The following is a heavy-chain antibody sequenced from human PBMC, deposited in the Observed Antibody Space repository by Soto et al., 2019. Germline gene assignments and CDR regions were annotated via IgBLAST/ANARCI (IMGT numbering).Heavy chain of an antibody. CDR2: ISGSGGST. J-gene: IGHJ6*02. D-gene: IGHD4-17*01. V-gene: IGHV3-23*01. CDR3: ARWTTVTTNYYYYGMDV. CDR1: GFTFSSYA. Sequence: EVQLLESGGGLVQPGGSLRLSCAASGFTFSSYAMSWVRQAPGKGLEWVSAISGSGGSTYYADSVKGRFTISRDNSKNTLYLQMNSLRAEDTAVYYCARWTTVTTNYYYYGMDVWGQGTTVTVSS.